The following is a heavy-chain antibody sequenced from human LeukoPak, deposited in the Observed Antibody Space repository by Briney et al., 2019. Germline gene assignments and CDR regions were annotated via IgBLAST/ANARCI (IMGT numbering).Heavy chain of an antibody. V-gene: IGHV4-39*01. CDR1: FGSISSSTYY. Sequence: SETLSLTXTVSFGSISSSTYYWGWIRQPPGKGLEWIGSLYNSGTPYYNPSLKSRVAISIDTSRSQFSLKLSSVTAADTAVYYCASPGGGAFDIWGQGTMATVSS. CDR2: LYNSGTP. CDR3: ASPGGGAFDI. J-gene: IGHJ3*02. D-gene: IGHD3-10*01.